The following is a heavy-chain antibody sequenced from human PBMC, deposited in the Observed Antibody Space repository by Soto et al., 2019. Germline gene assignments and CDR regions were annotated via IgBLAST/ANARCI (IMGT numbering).Heavy chain of an antibody. CDR3: AKDIGYCSSTSCYVVRFDY. J-gene: IGHJ4*02. V-gene: IGHV3-23*01. CDR2: ISGSGGST. CDR1: GFTFSSYA. Sequence: GGSLRLSCAASGFTFSSYAMSWVRQAPGKGLEWVSAISGSGGSTYYADSVKGRFTISRDNSKNTLYLQMNSLRAEDTAVYYCAKDIGYCSSTSCYVVRFDYWGQGTLVTVSS. D-gene: IGHD2-2*01.